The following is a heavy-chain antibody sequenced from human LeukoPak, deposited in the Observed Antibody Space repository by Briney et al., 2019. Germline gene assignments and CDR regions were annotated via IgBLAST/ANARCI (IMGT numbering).Heavy chain of an antibody. J-gene: IGHJ3*02. D-gene: IGHD4-17*01. V-gene: IGHV1-2*02. CDR1: GYTFTGYY. CDR3: AIDTKSDYGDYVAAFDI. Sequence: ASVKVSCKASGYTFTGYYMHWVRQAPGQGLEWMGSINPNSGGTNYAQKFQGRVTMTRDTSISTAYMELSRLRSDDTAVYYCAIDTKSDYGDYVAAFDISGQGTMVTVSS. CDR2: INPNSGGT.